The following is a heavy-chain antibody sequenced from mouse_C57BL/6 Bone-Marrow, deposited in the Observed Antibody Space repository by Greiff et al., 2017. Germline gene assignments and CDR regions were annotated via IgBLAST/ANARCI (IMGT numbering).Heavy chain of an antibody. CDR2: GQGLEWIG. V-gene: IGHV1-87*01. CDR3: SENSVFYYCAMGDGYDPYWYFDV. Sequence: VQLQQSGPELARPWASVKISCQAFYTFSRRVHFAIRDTNYWTQWVKQRPGQGLEWIGAIYPGNGDPSSIKKFKGKAPLTADRSSSAAYMQLSGLTSENSVFYYCAMGDGYDPYWYFDVWGTGTTVTVSS. D-gene: IGHD2-2*01. J-gene: IGHJ1*03. CDR1: YTFSRRVH.